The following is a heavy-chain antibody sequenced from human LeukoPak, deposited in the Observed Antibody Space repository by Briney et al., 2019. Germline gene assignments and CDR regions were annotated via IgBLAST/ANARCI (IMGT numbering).Heavy chain of an antibody. CDR3: AKGVMVRGAFFDY. J-gene: IGHJ4*02. Sequence: GGSLGLSCAASGFTFSSYAMHWVRQAPGKGLEWVAVISYDGSNKYYADSVKGRFTISRDNSKNTLYLQMNSLRAEDTAVYYCAKGVMVRGAFFDYWGQGTLVTASS. CDR2: ISYDGSNK. D-gene: IGHD3-10*01. CDR1: GFTFSSYA. V-gene: IGHV3-30*04.